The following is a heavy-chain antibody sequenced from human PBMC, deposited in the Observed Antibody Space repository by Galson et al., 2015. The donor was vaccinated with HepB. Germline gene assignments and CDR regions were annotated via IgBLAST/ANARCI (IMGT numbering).Heavy chain of an antibody. D-gene: IGHD2-2*02. V-gene: IGHV1-2*02. Sequence: SVKVSCKASGYTFTGYYMHWVRQAPGQGLEWMGWINPNSGGTNYAQKFQGRVTMTRDTSISTAYMELSRLRSDDTAVYYCARDRYCSSTSCYKANWFDPWGQGTLVTVSS. CDR2: INPNSGGT. CDR1: GYTFTGYY. CDR3: ARDRYCSSTSCYKANWFDP. J-gene: IGHJ5*02.